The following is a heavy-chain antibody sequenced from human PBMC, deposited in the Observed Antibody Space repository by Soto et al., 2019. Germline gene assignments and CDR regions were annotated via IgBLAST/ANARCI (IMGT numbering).Heavy chain of an antibody. J-gene: IGHJ4*02. CDR2: SRSKANNYIT. Sequence: GGSLGLSCAASGFTFSDHFMDWVRQAPGKGLEWVGRSRSKANNYITEYAASVKGRFTISRDDSKNSLYLQMNSLKTEDTALYFCARDSSSCRASYCYFDNWGQGTLVTVSS. CDR1: GFTFSDHF. D-gene: IGHD2-15*01. CDR3: ARDSSSCRASYCYFDN. V-gene: IGHV3-72*01.